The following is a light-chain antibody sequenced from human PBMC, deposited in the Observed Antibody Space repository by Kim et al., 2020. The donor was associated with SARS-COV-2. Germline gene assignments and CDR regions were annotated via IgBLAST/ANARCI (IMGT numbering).Light chain of an antibody. CDR3: QQYGSSPPYT. CDR2: GAS. V-gene: IGKV3-20*01. J-gene: IGKJ2*01. CDR1: QSVSDNY. Sequence: EIVLTQSPGTLSLSPGERATLSCRASQSVSDNYLAWYQHKSGQAPRHLIYGASSRATGIPDRFSGSGSGTDFTLSISRMEPEDAAVYYCQQYGSSPPYTFGQGTKLEI.